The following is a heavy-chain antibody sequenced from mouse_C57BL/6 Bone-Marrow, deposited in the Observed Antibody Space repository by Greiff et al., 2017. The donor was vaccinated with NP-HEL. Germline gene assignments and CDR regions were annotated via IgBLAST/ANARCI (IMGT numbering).Heavy chain of an antibody. CDR1: GYTFTSYG. V-gene: IGHV1-81*01. J-gene: IGHJ3*01. D-gene: IGHD3-2*02. Sequence: QVQLQQSGAELARPGASVKLSCKASGYTFTSYGISWVKQRTGQGLEWIGEIYPRSGNTYYNEKFKGKATLTADKSSSTAYMELRSLTSEASAVFFCARYRQLRVRNWFAYRGQGTLGTGSA. CDR3: ARYRQLRVRNWFAY. CDR2: IYPRSGNT.